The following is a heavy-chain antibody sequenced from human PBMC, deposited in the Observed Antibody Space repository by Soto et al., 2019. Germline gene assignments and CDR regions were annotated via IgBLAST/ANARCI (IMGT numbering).Heavy chain of an antibody. Sequence: QPGGSLRLSCAASGFTVSTNYMSWVRQAPGKGLEWVSVIYSGGTTNYADSVKGRFNISRDNSKNTVHLHMNSLRAQDTAVYYCARGTASGTRGFDPWGQGTLVTVSS. V-gene: IGHV3-66*01. J-gene: IGHJ5*02. CDR3: ARGTASGTRGFDP. D-gene: IGHD3-10*01. CDR1: GFTVSTNY. CDR2: IYSGGTT.